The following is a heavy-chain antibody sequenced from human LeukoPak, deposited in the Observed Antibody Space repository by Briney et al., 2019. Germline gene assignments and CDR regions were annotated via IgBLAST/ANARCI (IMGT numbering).Heavy chain of an antibody. CDR1: GFIFSNYA. CDR3: VKGKGIAVTSLDY. Sequence: GGSLRLTCSASGFIFSNYAMHWVRQAPGKGLEYVSAISSNGGSTYYADSVKGRFTTSRDNSKNTLYLQMSNLRAEDTAVYYCVKGKGIAVTSLDYWGQGTLVTVSS. V-gene: IGHV3-64D*06. CDR2: ISSNGGST. J-gene: IGHJ4*02. D-gene: IGHD6-19*01.